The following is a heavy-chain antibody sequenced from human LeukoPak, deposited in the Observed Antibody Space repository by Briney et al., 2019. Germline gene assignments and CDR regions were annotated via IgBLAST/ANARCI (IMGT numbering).Heavy chain of an antibody. J-gene: IGHJ3*02. CDR2: IYPGDSDT. CDR3: ARHSSPWNSGYYYDAFDI. CDR1: GYRFTSYW. D-gene: IGHD3-22*01. V-gene: IGHV5-51*01. Sequence: GESLKISCKGSGYRFTSYWIGWVRQMPGKGLEWMGIIYPGDSDTRYSPSFQGQVTISADKSISTAYLQWSSLKASDTAMFYCARHSSPWNSGYYYDAFDIWGQGTMVTVSS.